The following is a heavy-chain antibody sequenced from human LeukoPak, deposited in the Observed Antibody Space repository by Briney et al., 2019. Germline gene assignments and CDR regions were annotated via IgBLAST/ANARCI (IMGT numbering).Heavy chain of an antibody. J-gene: IGHJ4*02. CDR2: ISYDGRNK. V-gene: IGHV3-30*18. D-gene: IGHD2-2*01. CDR1: GFTFNNYG. Sequence: GKSLRLSCAASGFTFNNYGMHWVRQAPGKGLEWVAVISYDGRNKHYPDSVQGRFTISRDISTDTLWLQMDSLRTEDTAVYYCAKGPLRGTAAAIDYWGQGTLVTVSS. CDR3: AKGPLRGTAAAIDY.